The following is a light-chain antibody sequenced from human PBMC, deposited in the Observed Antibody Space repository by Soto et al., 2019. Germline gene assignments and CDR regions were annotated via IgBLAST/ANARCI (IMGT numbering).Light chain of an antibody. CDR1: KNDIGSYRF. Sequence: QSALTQPASVSGSPGESITISCIGTKNDIGSYRFVSWYQQHPGEAPKLMISEGSKRPSGTSNRFSGSKSGNTASLRISGLQAEDEADYYCCSYAGSITWVFGGGTKVTVL. CDR2: EGS. V-gene: IGLV2-23*01. J-gene: IGLJ3*02. CDR3: CSYAGSITWV.